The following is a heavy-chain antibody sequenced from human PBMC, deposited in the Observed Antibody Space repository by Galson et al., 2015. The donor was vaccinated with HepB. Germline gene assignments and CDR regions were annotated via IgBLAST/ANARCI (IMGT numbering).Heavy chain of an antibody. CDR1: GFTFNSYE. CDR3: ARSKSPSSPSDN. CDR2: ISSSGGTI. V-gene: IGHV3-48*03. J-gene: IGHJ4*02. Sequence: SLRLSCAASGFTFNSYEMNWVRQAPGKGLEWVSYISSSGGTIYYADSVKGRFTISRDNAKSLYLQMNSLTAEDMAVYYCARSKSPSSPSDNWGQGTLVTVSS. D-gene: IGHD6-13*01.